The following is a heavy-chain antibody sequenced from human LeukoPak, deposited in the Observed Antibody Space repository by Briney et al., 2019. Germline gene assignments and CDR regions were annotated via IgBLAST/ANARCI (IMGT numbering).Heavy chain of an antibody. Sequence: PSETLSLTCAVYGGSFSGYYWSWIRQPPGKGLEWIGEINHSGSTNYNPSLKSRVTISVDTSKNQFSLKLSSVTAADTAVYYCARRYYDFWSGPIGGDYFDYWGQEPWSPSPQ. CDR3: ARRYYDFWSGPIGGDYFDY. CDR1: GGSFSGYY. V-gene: IGHV4-34*01. J-gene: IGHJ4*01. CDR2: INHSGST. D-gene: IGHD3-3*01.